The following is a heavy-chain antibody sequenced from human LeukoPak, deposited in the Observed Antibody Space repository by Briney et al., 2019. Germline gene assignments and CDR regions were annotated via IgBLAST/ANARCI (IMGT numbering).Heavy chain of an antibody. Sequence: GGSLRLSCAASGFTFDYFAMHWVRQAPGKGLEWVSGINWNSDTRAYADSVKGRFTISRDNAKNFVYLQMSSLRAEDTAFYYCAKDVDESVAGNNWFDPWGQGNLVTVSS. CDR2: INWNSDTR. V-gene: IGHV3-9*01. D-gene: IGHD6-19*01. CDR1: GFTFDYFA. J-gene: IGHJ5*02. CDR3: AKDVDESVAGNNWFDP.